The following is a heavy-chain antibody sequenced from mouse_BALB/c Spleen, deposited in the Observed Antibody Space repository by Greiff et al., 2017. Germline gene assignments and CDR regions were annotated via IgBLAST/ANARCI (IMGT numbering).Heavy chain of an antibody. CDR3: ARDGVVAKGFAY. J-gene: IGHJ3*01. CDR2: INPSTGYT. Sequence: QVQLQQSGAELAKPGASVKMSCKASGYTFTSYWMHWVKQRPGQGLEWIGYINPSTGYTEYNQKFKDKATLTADKSSSTAYMQLSSLTSEDSAVYYCARDGVVAKGFAYWGQGTLVTVSA. D-gene: IGHD1-1*01. V-gene: IGHV1-7*01. CDR1: GYTFTSYW.